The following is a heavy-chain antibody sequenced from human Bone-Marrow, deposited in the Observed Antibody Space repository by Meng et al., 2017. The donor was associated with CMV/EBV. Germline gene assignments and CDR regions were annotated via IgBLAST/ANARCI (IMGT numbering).Heavy chain of an antibody. J-gene: IGHJ4*02. V-gene: IGHV3-30*19. CDR2: ISYDGSNK. CDR1: GFPFSTYG. D-gene: IGHD2-21*01. Sequence: GESLKISCVASGFPFSTYGMHWVRQTPGKGLEWVAVISYDGSNKYYADSVKGRFTISRDNSKNTLYLQMNSLRAEDTAVYYCARDIRTYCGGDCYPIDYWGQGTLVTVSS. CDR3: ARDIRTYCGGDCYPIDY.